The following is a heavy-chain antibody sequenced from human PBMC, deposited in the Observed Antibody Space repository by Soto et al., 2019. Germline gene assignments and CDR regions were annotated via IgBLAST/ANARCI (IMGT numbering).Heavy chain of an antibody. V-gene: IGHV3-23*01. CDR3: VKAVYLLDFDY. CDR2: ISGTGTTT. Sequence: GGSLRLSCAASGFTFSSYAMTWVRQAAGKGLEWVSTISGTGTTTYYADSVKGRFTISRDNSKNTLYLQMNSLRTEDTAVYYCVKAVYLLDFDYWGQGTLVTVSS. D-gene: IGHD2-8*01. J-gene: IGHJ4*02. CDR1: GFTFSSYA.